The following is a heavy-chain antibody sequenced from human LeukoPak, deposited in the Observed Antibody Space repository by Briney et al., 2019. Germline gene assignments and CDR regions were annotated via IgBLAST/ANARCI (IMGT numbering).Heavy chain of an antibody. CDR2: IYYSGST. CDR1: GASISSSGYY. J-gene: IGHJ4*02. CDR3: ARDHCSGGSCYPDY. V-gene: IGHV4-39*07. D-gene: IGHD2-15*01. Sequence: PSETLSLTCTVSGASISSSGYYWGWIRQPPGKGLEWIGSIYYSGSTNYNPSLKSRVTISVDTSKNQFSLKLSSVTAADTAVYYCARDHCSGGSCYPDYWGQGTLVTVSS.